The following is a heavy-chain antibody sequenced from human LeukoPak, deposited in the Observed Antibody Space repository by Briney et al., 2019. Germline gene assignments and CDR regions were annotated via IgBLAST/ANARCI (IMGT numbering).Heavy chain of an antibody. Sequence: QPGRSLRLSCAASGFTFDDYAMHWVRQAPGKGLEWVSGISWNSGSIGYADSVKGRFTISRDNAKNSLYLQMNSLRAEDTALYYCAKDRSPYGDYEYDYWGQGTLVTVSS. D-gene: IGHD4-17*01. CDR3: AKDRSPYGDYEYDY. V-gene: IGHV3-9*01. CDR2: ISWNSGSI. CDR1: GFTFDDYA. J-gene: IGHJ4*02.